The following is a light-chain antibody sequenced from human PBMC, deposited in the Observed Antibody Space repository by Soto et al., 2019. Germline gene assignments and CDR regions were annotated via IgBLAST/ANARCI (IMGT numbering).Light chain of an antibody. V-gene: IGKV1-5*01. J-gene: IGKJ2*01. CDR3: QQYHRYST. CDR1: QSTSRW. Sequence: DIQMTQSPSTLSASVGDRVTITCRASQSTSRWLAWYQQRPGKAPKLLIYHASSLESGVPSRFSGSGSGTEFTLTISSLQPDDFATYYCQQYHRYSTFGQGTKLEIK. CDR2: HAS.